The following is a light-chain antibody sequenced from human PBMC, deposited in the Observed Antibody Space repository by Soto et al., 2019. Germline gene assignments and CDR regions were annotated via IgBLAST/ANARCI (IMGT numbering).Light chain of an antibody. Sequence: EIVMTQSPVTLSVSPGGRATLSCRASQSISDTLAWYQQKPGQAPRLLIYDASNRATGIPARFSGSGSGTDFTLTIRSLEPEDFAIYYCQQRTNWPLTTFGHGTRLEIK. CDR3: QQRTNWPLTT. V-gene: IGKV3-11*01. J-gene: IGKJ5*01. CDR2: DAS. CDR1: QSISDT.